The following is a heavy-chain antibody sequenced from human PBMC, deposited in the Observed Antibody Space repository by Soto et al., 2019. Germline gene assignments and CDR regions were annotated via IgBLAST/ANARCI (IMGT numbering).Heavy chain of an antibody. CDR3: AREGVSLMVYAINYYYYYGMDV. Sequence: HPGGSLRPSCAASGFTFSSYEMNWVRQAPGKGLEWVSYISSSGSTIYYADSVKGRFTISRDNAKNSLYLQMNSLRAEDTAVYYCAREGVSLMVYAINYYYYYGMDVWGQGTTVTVSS. J-gene: IGHJ6*02. V-gene: IGHV3-48*03. CDR1: GFTFSSYE. D-gene: IGHD2-8*01. CDR2: ISSSGSTI.